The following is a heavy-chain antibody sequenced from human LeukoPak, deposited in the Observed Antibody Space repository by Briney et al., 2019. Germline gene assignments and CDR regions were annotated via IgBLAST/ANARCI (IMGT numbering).Heavy chain of an antibody. D-gene: IGHD6-19*01. CDR1: GYTFTSYN. V-gene: IGHV1-46*01. CDR2: INPSGGST. CDR3: ARDPYSSGWLLEISFDY. J-gene: IGHJ4*02. Sequence: ASVKVSCKASGYTFTSYNMHWVRQAPGQGLEWMGIINPSGGSTSYAQKFQGRVTMTRDTSTSTVYMELSSLRSEDTAVYYCARDPYSSGWLLEISFDYWGQGTLVTVSS.